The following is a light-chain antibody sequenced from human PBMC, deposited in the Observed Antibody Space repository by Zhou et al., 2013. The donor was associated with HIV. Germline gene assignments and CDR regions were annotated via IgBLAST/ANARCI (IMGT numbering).Light chain of an antibody. CDR2: GAS. Sequence: EIVLTQSPATLSLSPGDRATLSCRASQSVTSYLAWYQQKPGQAPRLLIYGASSRATGIPDRFSGSGSGTDFTLTISRLEPEDFAVYFCQQYGSSPFTFGQGTKLEIK. V-gene: IGKV3-20*01. CDR1: QSVTSY. CDR3: QQYGSSPFT. J-gene: IGKJ2*01.